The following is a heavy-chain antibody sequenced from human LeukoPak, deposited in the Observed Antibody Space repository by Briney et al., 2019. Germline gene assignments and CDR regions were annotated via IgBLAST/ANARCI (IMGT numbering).Heavy chain of an antibody. D-gene: IGHD6-13*01. CDR1: GFTFIGHY. CDR2: ITNTPNNYAS. J-gene: IGHJ4*02. V-gene: IGHV3-72*01. CDR3: ARDTATALDY. Sequence: PGGSLRLSCAAAGFTFIGHYMDWVRQAPGKGLEWVARITNTPNNYASQYAASVRGRFTISRDESKSSLFLQMNSLKTEDTAIYYCARDTATALDYWGQGTLVTVSS.